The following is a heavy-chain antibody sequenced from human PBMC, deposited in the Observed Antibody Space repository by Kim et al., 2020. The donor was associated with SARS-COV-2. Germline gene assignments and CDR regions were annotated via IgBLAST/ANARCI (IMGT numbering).Heavy chain of an antibody. CDR3: AKDGVLRYFDWLFKRMNYFDY. Sequence: GGSLRLSCAASGFTFSSYGMHWVRQAPGKGLEWVAVISYDGSNKYYADSVKGRFTISRDNSKNTLYLQMNSLRAEDTAVYYCAKDGVLRYFDWLFKRMNYFDYWGQGTLVTVSS. D-gene: IGHD3-9*01. CDR2: ISYDGSNK. J-gene: IGHJ4*02. CDR1: GFTFSSYG. V-gene: IGHV3-30*18.